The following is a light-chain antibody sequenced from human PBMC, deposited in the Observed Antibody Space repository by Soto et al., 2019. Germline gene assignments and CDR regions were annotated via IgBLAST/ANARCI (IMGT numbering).Light chain of an antibody. CDR3: QHYDSLPIT. CDR1: QSVTNY. CDR2: GAS. J-gene: IGKJ5*01. Sequence: PGDIATLSCRASQSVTNYLACYQQNPGQAPRLLIYGASSRATGIPDRFSGSGSGTDFTLTISRLEPEDFAVFYCQHYDSLPITFGQGTRLEIK. V-gene: IGKV3-20*01.